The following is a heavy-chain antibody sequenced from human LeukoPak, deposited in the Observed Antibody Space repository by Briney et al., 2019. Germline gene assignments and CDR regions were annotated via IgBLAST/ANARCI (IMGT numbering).Heavy chain of an antibody. Sequence: SETLSLTCSVSGGSISNYYWSWIRQPPGKRLEWIGYTYYSGSTKYNSSLTSRVTISVQTSNNPFSLKLSSVTAADTAVYYCARSSSILTIPTFDYWGRGTLVTVSS. J-gene: IGHJ4*02. CDR1: GGSISNYY. CDR2: TYYSGST. D-gene: IGHD5-24*01. V-gene: IGHV4-59*01. CDR3: ARSSSILTIPTFDY.